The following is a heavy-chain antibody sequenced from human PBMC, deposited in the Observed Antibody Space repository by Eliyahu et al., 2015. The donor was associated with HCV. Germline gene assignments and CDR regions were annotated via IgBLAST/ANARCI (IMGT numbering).Heavy chain of an antibody. CDR2: IIXIFGTA. V-gene: IGHV1-69*01. D-gene: IGHD2-2*01. CDR1: XXTFXTYA. Sequence: QVQLVQSGAEVKKPGSSVKVSCKASXXTFXTYAXSWVRQAPGQGXXWMGGIIXIFGTANYAQKFQGRVTITADESTSTVYMELSSLRSEDTAVYYCAREGCCSSVNPVEYWGQGTLVTVSS. J-gene: IGHJ4*02. CDR3: AREGCCSSVNPVEY.